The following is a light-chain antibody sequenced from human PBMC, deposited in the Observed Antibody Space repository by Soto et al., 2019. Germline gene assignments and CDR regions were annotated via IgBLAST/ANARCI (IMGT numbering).Light chain of an antibody. J-gene: IGKJ2*01. V-gene: IGKV3-15*01. CDR3: QQYDNWPQYT. CDR1: RNIVGK. CDR2: AVS. Sequence: EIVMTQSPATLSVPPGERATLFCRASRNIVGKLAWFQQKPGQAPTLLMYAVSTRAAGVPPRFSGSGSGTEFTLTISSLQSEDFAVYYCQQYDNWPQYTFGQGTKLEIK.